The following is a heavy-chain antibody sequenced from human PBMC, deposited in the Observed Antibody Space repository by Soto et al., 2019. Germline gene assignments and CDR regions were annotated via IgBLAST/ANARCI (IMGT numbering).Heavy chain of an antibody. V-gene: IGHV4-59*01. CDR2: IYYSGST. D-gene: IGHD4-17*01. CDR3: ARDYHGGGAVDI. Sequence: QVQLQESGPGLVKPSETLSLTCTVSGGSISSYYWSWIRQPPGKGLEWIGYIYYSGSTNYNPSLNMGITISVDTSKNQYTLKLSPVTAADTAVYYWARDYHGGGAVDIWGQGTMATVSS. CDR1: GGSISSYY. J-gene: IGHJ3*02.